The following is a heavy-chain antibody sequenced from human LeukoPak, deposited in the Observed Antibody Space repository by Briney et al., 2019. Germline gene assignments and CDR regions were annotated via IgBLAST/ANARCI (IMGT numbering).Heavy chain of an antibody. D-gene: IGHD6-13*01. V-gene: IGHV1-46*01. CDR3: PGWDSGSWYLSGWFDP. Sequence: ASVKVSFKACVYTFTSYYMHWVRQAPAQGLEWMGIINPSGGSTSYAQKFPGRGTMTKDRSTRTVYLELSILSAKDKAVYDFPGWDSGSWYLSGWFDPWGQGTLVTVSS. CDR2: INPSGGST. J-gene: IGHJ5*02. CDR1: VYTFTSYY.